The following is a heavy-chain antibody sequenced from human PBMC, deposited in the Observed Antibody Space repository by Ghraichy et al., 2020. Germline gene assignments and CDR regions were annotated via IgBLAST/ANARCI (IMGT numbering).Heavy chain of an antibody. CDR3: AREGMEYFDY. D-gene: IGHD1-1*01. CDR1: GGSISNYY. J-gene: IGHJ4*02. V-gene: IGHV4-4*07. CDR2: IYSSGST. Sequence: SETLSLTCTVSGGSISNYYWSWIRQPAGKGLEWIGHIYSSGSTNYNPYIKIRVTMSVVPSKNQFSLKLSSVTAADTAVYYCAREGMEYFDYWGQGTLVTVSS.